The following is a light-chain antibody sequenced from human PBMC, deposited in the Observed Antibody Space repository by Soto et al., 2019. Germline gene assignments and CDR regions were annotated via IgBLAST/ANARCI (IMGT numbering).Light chain of an antibody. Sequence: IRMTQSPSSLSASTGDRVTITCRASQGISSDLAWYQQKPGKAPKLLIYAASTLQSGVPSRFSGSGSGTDFTLTISCLQSEDFATYYCQQYYSYPFTFGGGTKVDIK. V-gene: IGKV1-8*01. CDR3: QQYYSYPFT. J-gene: IGKJ4*01. CDR1: QGISSD. CDR2: AAS.